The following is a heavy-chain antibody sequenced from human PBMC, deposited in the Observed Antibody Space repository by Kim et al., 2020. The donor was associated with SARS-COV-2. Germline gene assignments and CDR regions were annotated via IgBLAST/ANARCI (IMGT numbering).Heavy chain of an antibody. CDR3: ARQNGYSYGFYFDY. D-gene: IGHD5-18*01. V-gene: IGHV4-39*01. Sequence: PSLKSRVTISVDTSKNQFSLKLSSVTAADTAVYYCARQNGYSYGFYFDYWGQGTLVTVSS. J-gene: IGHJ4*02.